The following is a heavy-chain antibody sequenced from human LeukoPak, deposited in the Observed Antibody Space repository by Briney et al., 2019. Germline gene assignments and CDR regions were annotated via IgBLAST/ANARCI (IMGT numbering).Heavy chain of an antibody. V-gene: IGHV4-4*07. CDR3: ARGGGNRHFDS. Sequence: PSETLSLTCSVSVGFTTYDYWNWIRQPAGKAPEWIGRIHTTGSTKYNPSLKSRLTLTLDQSKKRFSLKVTSMTAADTALYYCARGGGNRHFDSWGQGILVTVSS. J-gene: IGHJ4*02. D-gene: IGHD2-15*01. CDR2: IHTTGST. CDR1: VGFTTYDY.